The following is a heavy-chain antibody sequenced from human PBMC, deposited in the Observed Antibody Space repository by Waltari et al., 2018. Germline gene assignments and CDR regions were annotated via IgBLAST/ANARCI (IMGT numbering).Heavy chain of an antibody. J-gene: IGHJ4*02. V-gene: IGHV4-34*01. CDR1: GGSFSGFY. D-gene: IGHD1-20*01. Sequence: QVQLQQWGAGLLKPSETLSLTCAVYGGSFSGFYWSWIRQPPGKGLEWIGEVNHSGSPTYNPSLKSRVTMSVDTSKNHFSLRLNSVTAADTAVYYCARTPGDYSWNPFDQWGQGTLVTVSS. CDR2: VNHSGSP. CDR3: ARTPGDYSWNPFDQ.